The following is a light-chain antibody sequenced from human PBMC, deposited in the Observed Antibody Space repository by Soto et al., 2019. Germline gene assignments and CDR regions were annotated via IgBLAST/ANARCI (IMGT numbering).Light chain of an antibody. Sequence: EIVLTQSPATLSLSPGERATLSCRASQRVSSYLAWYQQKPGQAPRLLMYDASNRATGVPARFSGSGSGTDFTLTISSLEPEDFAVYYCQQRSNWPPAFGQGTKLEI. CDR2: DAS. CDR3: QQRSNWPPA. J-gene: IGKJ2*01. CDR1: QRVSSY. V-gene: IGKV3-11*01.